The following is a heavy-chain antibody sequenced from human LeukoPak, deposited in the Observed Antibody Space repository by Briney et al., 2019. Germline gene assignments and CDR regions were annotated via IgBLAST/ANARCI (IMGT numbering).Heavy chain of an antibody. Sequence: ASVKVSCKASGYTFTSYAMHWVRQAPGQGLEWMGIINPSGGSTSYAQKFQGRVTMTRDTSTSTVYMELSSLRSEDTAVYYCARDAEEDTAMVTLDYWGQGTLVTVSS. CDR2: INPSGGST. J-gene: IGHJ4*02. CDR1: GYTFTSYA. CDR3: ARDAEEDTAMVTLDY. V-gene: IGHV1-46*01. D-gene: IGHD5-18*01.